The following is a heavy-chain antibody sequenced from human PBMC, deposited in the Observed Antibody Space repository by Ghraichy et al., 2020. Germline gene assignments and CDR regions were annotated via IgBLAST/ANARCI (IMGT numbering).Heavy chain of an antibody. D-gene: IGHD2-21*02. V-gene: IGHV3-48*01. CDR1: GFIFNTYS. CDR3: ARDGGDDPNMDLTN. Sequence: GGSLRLSCAASGFIFNTYSMNWVRQAPGKGLEWVSYISSSGSIIHSADSVKGRFTISRDNAKNSLYLQMDSLRVEDTAVYYCARDGGDDPNMDLTNWGQGTLVTVSS. J-gene: IGHJ4*02. CDR2: ISSSGSII.